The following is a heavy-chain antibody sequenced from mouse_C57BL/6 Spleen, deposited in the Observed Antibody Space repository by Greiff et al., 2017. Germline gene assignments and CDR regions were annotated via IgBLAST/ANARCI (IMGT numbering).Heavy chain of an antibody. J-gene: IGHJ4*01. CDR2: IWRGGSP. CDR1: GFSLTSYG. V-gene: IGHV2-5*01. D-gene: IGHD2-1*01. CDR3: AKRGGNYSYAMDY. Sequence: QVQLKQSGPGLVQPSQSLSITCTVSGFSLTSYGVHWVRPSPGKGLEWLGVIWRGGSPDYNAALLSRLRITKYNSKSQVCFKMNSLQADDTAIYYCAKRGGNYSYAMDYWGQGTSVTASS.